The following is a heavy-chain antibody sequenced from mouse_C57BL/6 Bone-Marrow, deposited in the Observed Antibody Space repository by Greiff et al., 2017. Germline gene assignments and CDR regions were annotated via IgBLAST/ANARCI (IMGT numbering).Heavy chain of an antibody. CDR1: GFSFNTYA. Sequence: EVQVVESGGGLVQPKGSLKLSCAASGFSFNTYAMNWVRQATGTGLEWVASIRSKSNNYATYYADSVKDRFTISRDDSESMLYLQMNNVKTEDTSMYYCVRNYGSSWYFDVWGTGTTVTVSS. CDR2: IRSKSNNYAT. D-gene: IGHD1-1*01. CDR3: VRNYGSSWYFDV. V-gene: IGHV10-1*01. J-gene: IGHJ1*03.